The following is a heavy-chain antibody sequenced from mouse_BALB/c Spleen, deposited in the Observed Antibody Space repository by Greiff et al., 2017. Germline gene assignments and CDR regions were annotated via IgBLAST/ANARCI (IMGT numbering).Heavy chain of an antibody. CDR3: AREDYDEGYAMDY. Sequence: EVQVVESGGGLVQPGGSRKLSCAASGFTFSSFGMHWVRQAPEKGLEWVAYISSGSSTIYYADTVKGRFTISRDNPKNTLFLQMTSLRSEDTAMYYCAREDYDEGYAMDYWGQGTSVTVSS. CDR2: ISSGSSTI. J-gene: IGHJ4*01. D-gene: IGHD2-4*01. V-gene: IGHV5-17*02. CDR1: GFTFSSFG.